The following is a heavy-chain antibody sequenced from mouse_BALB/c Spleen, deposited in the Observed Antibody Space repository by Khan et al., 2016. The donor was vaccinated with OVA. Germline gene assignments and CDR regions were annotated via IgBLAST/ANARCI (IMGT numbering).Heavy chain of an antibody. D-gene: IGHD3-1*01. CDR2: IRYDGDS. J-gene: IGHJ3*01. V-gene: IGHV3-6*01. CDR3: ARGCSSGPAWFAY. Sequence: EVQLQESGPGLVKPTQSLSLTCSVTGYSITSGYFWNWIRQFPGNKLEWMGYIRYDGDSNYNPSLKNRISITRDTPKNKIFLKLNSVTPEDTATDNCARGCSSGPAWFAYWGQGTLVTVSA. CDR1: GYSITSGYF.